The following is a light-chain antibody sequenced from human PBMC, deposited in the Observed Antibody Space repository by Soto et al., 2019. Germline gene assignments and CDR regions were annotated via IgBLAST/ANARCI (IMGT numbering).Light chain of an antibody. CDR2: KAS. J-gene: IGKJ1*01. CDR1: QTISSW. V-gene: IGKV1-5*03. Sequence: DIQMTQSPSTLFGSVGDRVTITCRASQTISSWLAWYQQKPGKAPKLLIYKASTLKSGVTSRFSGSGSGTEFTLTISSLQPDDFATYYCQHYNSYSEAVGQGTKVDIK. CDR3: QHYNSYSEA.